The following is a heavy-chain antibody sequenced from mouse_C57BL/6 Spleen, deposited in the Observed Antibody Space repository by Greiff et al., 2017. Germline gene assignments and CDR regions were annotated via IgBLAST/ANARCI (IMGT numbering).Heavy chain of an antibody. CDR1: GYAFSSSW. J-gene: IGHJ2*01. V-gene: IGHV1-82*01. D-gene: IGHD2-4*01. Sequence: QVQLQQPGPELVKPGASVKISCKASGYAFSSSWMNWVKQRPGKGLEWIGRIYPGDGDTNYNGKFKGKATLTADKSSSTAYMQLSSLTSEDSAVYFCARDYANSGSGGYWGQGTTLTVSS. CDR3: ARDYANSGSGGY. CDR2: IYPGDGDT.